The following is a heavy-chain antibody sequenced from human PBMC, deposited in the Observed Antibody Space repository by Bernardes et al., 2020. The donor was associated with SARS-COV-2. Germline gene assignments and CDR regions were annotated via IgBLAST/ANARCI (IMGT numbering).Heavy chain of an antibody. CDR3: AREGWYFDAFDI. V-gene: IGHV3-48*03. D-gene: IGHD6-19*01. CDR2: ISSSGSTI. Sequence: GGSLRLSCAASGFTFSSYEMNWVRQAPGKGLEWVSYISSSGSTIYYADSVKGRFTISRDNAKNSLYLQMNSLRAEDTAVYYCAREGWYFDAFDIWGQGTMVTVSS. CDR1: GFTFSSYE. J-gene: IGHJ3*02.